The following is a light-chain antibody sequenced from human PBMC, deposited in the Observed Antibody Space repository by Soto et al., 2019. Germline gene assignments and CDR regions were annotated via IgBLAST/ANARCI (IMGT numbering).Light chain of an antibody. V-gene: IGLV2-14*02. CDR3: SSYTNINTRACV. CDR1: SSDVGSHNF. CDR2: EVT. J-gene: IGLJ1*01. Sequence: QSVLTQPASVSGSPGQSITISCTGTSSDVGSHNFVSWYQQRPGKAPKLMIFEVTKRPSGVSNRFSGSKSGNTASLTISGLQAEDEAEYYCSSYTNINTRACVFGTGTKLTVL.